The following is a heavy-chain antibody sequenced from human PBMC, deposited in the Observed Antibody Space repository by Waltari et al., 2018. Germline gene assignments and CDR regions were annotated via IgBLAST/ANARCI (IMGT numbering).Heavy chain of an antibody. J-gene: IGHJ6*02. V-gene: IGHV3-21*01. CDR2: ISSSSSYI. D-gene: IGHD6-19*01. CDR3: ALFGGEWLGPDYYGMDV. CDR1: GFTCSRYS. Sequence: EVQLVQSGGGLVKPGGSLRLSCAACGFTCSRYSINLVRQAPGPGLEWVSSISSSSSYIYYADSVKVRFTISRDNAKNSLYLQMNSLSVEDTAVYYCALFGGEWLGPDYYGMDVWGQGTTVTVSS.